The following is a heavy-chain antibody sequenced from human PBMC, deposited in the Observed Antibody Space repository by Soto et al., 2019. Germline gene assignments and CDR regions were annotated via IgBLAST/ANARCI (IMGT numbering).Heavy chain of an antibody. CDR3: ARGHPTVTHFDY. Sequence: SETLSLTCTVSGGSISSYYWSWIRQPPGKGLEWIGYIYYSGSTNYNPSLKSRVTISVDTSKNQFSLKLSSVTAADTAVYYCARGHPTVTHFDYWGQGTLVTVSS. CDR2: IYYSGST. J-gene: IGHJ4*02. V-gene: IGHV4-59*01. CDR1: GGSISSYY. D-gene: IGHD4-17*01.